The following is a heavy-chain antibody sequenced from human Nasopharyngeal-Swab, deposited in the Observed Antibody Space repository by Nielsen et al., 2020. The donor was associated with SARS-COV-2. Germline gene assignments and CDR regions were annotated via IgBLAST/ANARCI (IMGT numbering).Heavy chain of an antibody. J-gene: IGHJ4*02. D-gene: IGHD2-15*01. CDR1: GFTLRTYV. Sequence: GESLKISCTASGFTLRTYVMYWVRQAPGKGLEWVTSISYDGNYTSYADSVKGRFTISRDDSENTLYLQMNSLKTEETAVYYCAAGSKNWGKGTLVTVSS. CDR3: AAGSKN. CDR2: ISYDGNYT. V-gene: IGHV3-30-3*01.